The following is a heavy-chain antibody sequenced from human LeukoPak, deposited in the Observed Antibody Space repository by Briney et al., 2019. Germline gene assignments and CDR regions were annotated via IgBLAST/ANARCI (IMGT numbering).Heavy chain of an antibody. Sequence: GGSLRLSCAASGFTFSSYGMHWVRQAPGKGLEWVAFIRYDGSNKYYADSVKGRFTISRDNSKNTLYLQMNSLTTEDTAVYYCAKERRYYDILTGQAGYYYYYMDVWGKGTTVTVSS. D-gene: IGHD3-9*01. CDR3: AKERRYYDILTGQAGYYYYYMDV. V-gene: IGHV3-30*02. CDR2: IRYDGSNK. J-gene: IGHJ6*03. CDR1: GFTFSSYG.